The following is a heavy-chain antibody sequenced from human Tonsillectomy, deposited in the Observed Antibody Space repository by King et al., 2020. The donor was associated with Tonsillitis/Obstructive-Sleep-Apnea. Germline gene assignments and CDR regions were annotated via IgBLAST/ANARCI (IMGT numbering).Heavy chain of an antibody. CDR2: ISGSGGST. J-gene: IGHJ4*02. V-gene: IGHV3-23*04. Sequence: VQLVESGGGLVQPGESLRLSCATSGFTVSNSAMSWVRQAPETGLEWVSAISGSGGSTYYAESVKGRFTISRDNSKNTLYLDMNTLRAEDTAVYYCAKAPTALPALFDYWGQGTLVTVSS. D-gene: IGHD2-2*01. CDR3: AKAPTALPALFDY. CDR1: GFTVSNSA.